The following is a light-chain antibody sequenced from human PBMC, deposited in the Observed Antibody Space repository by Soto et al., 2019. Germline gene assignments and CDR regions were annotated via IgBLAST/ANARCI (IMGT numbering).Light chain of an antibody. CDR2: GAS. CDR1: QSVSSSY. CDR3: QQYGGSPPIT. V-gene: IGKV3-20*01. J-gene: IGKJ5*01. Sequence: EIVLTQSPGTLSLSPGERATLSCRASQSVSSSYLAWYQQKPGQAPRLLIYGASSRATGIPDRFSGSGSGTDFTLTISRLEPVDFAVYYCQQYGGSPPITFGQGTRLEIK.